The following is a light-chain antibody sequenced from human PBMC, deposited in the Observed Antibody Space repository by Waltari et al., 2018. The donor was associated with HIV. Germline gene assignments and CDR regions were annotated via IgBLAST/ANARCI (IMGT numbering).Light chain of an antibody. Sequence: QLVLSQSPSASASLGASVKLTCTLSSGPSSYAIAWHQQQPEKGPQYVMKVNSDGSHTKGDGIPDRFSGSSSGAERYLTISSLQSEDEADYYCQTWVTGILVFGGGTKLTVL. CDR2: VNSDGSH. CDR1: SGPSSYA. V-gene: IGLV4-69*01. J-gene: IGLJ3*02. CDR3: QTWVTGILV.